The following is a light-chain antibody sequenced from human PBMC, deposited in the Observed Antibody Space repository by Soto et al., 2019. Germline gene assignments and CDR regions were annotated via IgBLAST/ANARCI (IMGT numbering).Light chain of an antibody. CDR1: QSINGW. J-gene: IGKJ1*01. CDR3: QQYNSFCT. CDR2: DAS. V-gene: IGKV1-5*01. Sequence: DIQMTQSPSTLSASVGDRVTITCRASQSINGWLAWYQQKPGKAPRLLIYDASYLERGVPSRFSGSGSGTEFTLTISDLQPDDLATYYCQQYNSFCTFGQGTKVEI.